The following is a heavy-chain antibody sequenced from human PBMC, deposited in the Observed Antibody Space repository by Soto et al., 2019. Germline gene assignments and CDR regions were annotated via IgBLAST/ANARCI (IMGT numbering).Heavy chain of an antibody. CDR3: ARRGSLSLLR. D-gene: IGHD3-16*01. J-gene: IGHJ4*02. CDR2: INHSGST. V-gene: IGHV4-34*01. CDR1: GGSFSGYY. Sequence: QVQLQQWGAGLLKPSETLSLTCAVYGGSFSGYYWSWIRQPPGKGLEWIGEINHSGSTNYNPSLKTRVTISVDTSKKQFSLKLSSVTAADTAVYYCARRGSLSLLRWGQGTLVTVSS.